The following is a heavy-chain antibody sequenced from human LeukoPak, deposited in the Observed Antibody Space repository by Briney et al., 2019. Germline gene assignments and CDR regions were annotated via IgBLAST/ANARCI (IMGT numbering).Heavy chain of an antibody. CDR1: GFSFSTYS. Sequence: GGSLRLSCAASGFSFSTYSMNWVRQAPGKGLEWVSSISSVSAYIYYADSVKGRFTISRDNSKNSLYLQMNSLRAEDTAVYYCARAANDYLILNWFDPWGQGTLVTVSS. D-gene: IGHD4-17*01. CDR2: ISSVSAYI. J-gene: IGHJ5*02. V-gene: IGHV3-21*01. CDR3: ARAANDYLILNWFDP.